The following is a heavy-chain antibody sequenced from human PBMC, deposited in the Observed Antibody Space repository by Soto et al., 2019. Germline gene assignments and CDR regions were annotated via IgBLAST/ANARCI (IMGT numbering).Heavy chain of an antibody. CDR1: GYTFTSYD. Sequence: ASVKVSCKASGYTFTSYDINWVRQATGQGLEWMGWMNPNSGNTGYAQKFQGRVTMTRNTSISTAYMELSSLRSEDTAVYYCARKVQLELHYYYYYYMDVWGKGTTVTVSS. CDR2: MNPNSGNT. D-gene: IGHD1-7*01. CDR3: ARKVQLELHYYYYYYMDV. V-gene: IGHV1-8*02. J-gene: IGHJ6*03.